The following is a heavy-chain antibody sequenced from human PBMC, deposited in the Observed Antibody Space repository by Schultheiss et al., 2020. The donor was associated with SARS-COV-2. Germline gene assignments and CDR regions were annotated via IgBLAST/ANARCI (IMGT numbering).Heavy chain of an antibody. D-gene: IGHD2-2*01. Sequence: SETLSLTCTVSGGSVSSGSYYWSWIRQPPGKGLEWIGYIYYSGSTNYNPSLKSRVTISVDTSKNQFSLKLSSVTAADTAVYYCARLEPYCSSTSCPENWFDPWGQGTLVTVSS. CDR3: ARLEPYCSSTSCPENWFDP. CDR2: IYYSGST. J-gene: IGHJ5*02. V-gene: IGHV4-61*01. CDR1: GGSVSSGSYY.